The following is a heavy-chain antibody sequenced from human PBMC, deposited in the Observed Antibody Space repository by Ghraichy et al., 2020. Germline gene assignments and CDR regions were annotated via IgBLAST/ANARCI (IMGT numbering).Heavy chain of an antibody. J-gene: IGHJ5*02. V-gene: IGHV4-59*08. D-gene: IGHD3-22*01. CDR1: GGSISSNY. Sequence: ETLSLTCTVSGGSISSNYWSWIRQPPGKGLEWIGYIYYSGSTNYNPSLKSRVTISVDTSKNQFSLKLTSVTAADTAVYYCARLSSGAGNWFDPWGQGTLVTVSS. CDR2: IYYSGST. CDR3: ARLSSGAGNWFDP.